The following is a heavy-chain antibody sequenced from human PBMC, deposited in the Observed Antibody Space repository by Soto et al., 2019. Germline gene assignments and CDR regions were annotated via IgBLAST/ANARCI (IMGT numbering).Heavy chain of an antibody. CDR1: GGTFSSYA. D-gene: IGHD2-2*01. J-gene: IGHJ5*02. CDR2: IIPIFGTA. CDR3: ARDGPDIVVVPAAPRTLNWFDP. Sequence: SVKVSFKASGGTFSSYAISWVRQAPGQGLEWMGGIIPIFGTANYAQKFQGRVTITADESTSTAYMELSSLRSEDTAVYYCARDGPDIVVVPAAPRTLNWFDPWGQGTLVTVSS. V-gene: IGHV1-69*13.